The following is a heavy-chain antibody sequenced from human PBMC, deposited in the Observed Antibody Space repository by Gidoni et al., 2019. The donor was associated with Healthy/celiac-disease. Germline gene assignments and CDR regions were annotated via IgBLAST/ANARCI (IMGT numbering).Heavy chain of an antibody. Sequence: QLQLRESGPGLVKPSETLSLTCTVSGGSISSSSYYWGWIRQPPGKGLEWIGSIYYSGSTYYNPSLKSRVTISVDTSKNQFSLKLSSVTAADTAVYYCARRKGSGPAVLFDPWGQGTLVTVSS. CDR2: IYYSGST. CDR1: GGSISSSSYY. V-gene: IGHV4-39*01. J-gene: IGHJ5*02. D-gene: IGHD6-19*01. CDR3: ARRKGSGPAVLFDP.